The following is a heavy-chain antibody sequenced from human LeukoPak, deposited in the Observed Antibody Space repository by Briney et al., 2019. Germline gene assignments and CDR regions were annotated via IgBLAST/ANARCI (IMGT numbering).Heavy chain of an antibody. Sequence: GESLKTSCKGSGYSFGNFWIGWVRQMPGKGLEWMGITFPGDSDTRYSPSFRGQVTISVDESSRTAHLQWSSLKASDTAMYYCARVSRSRRSGYTSGFLYWGLGTLVAVSS. CDR2: TFPGDSDT. CDR1: GYSFGNFW. CDR3: ARVSRSRRSGYTSGFLY. J-gene: IGHJ4*02. D-gene: IGHD5-12*01. V-gene: IGHV5-51*01.